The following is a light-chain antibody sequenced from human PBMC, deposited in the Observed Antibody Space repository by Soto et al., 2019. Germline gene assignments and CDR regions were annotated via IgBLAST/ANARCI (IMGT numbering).Light chain of an antibody. V-gene: IGLV1-44*01. CDR2: RNN. CDR1: SSNIGSNS. J-gene: IGLJ2*01. Sequence: QSVLTQPPSASGTPGQRVTISCSGSSSNIGSNSVNWYQQFPGTAPKVLIYRNNQRPSGVPDRFSGSKSGTSASLAISGLQSEDEADYYCAAWDDSLYGVIFGGGTKVTVL. CDR3: AAWDDSLYGVI.